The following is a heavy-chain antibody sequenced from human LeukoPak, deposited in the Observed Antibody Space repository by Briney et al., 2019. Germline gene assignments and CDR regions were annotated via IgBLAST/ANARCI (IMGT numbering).Heavy chain of an antibody. CDR1: GGSISSGGYY. CDR2: IYYSGNT. V-gene: IGHV4-31*03. J-gene: IGHJ4*01. D-gene: IGHD4-17*01. Sequence: TLSLTCTVSGGSISSGGYYWSWIRRRPGKDLEWIGYIYYSGNTYYNPSLKSRVTISVDTSKNQFSLKLNSVTAADTAVYYCARSTVPYYFDYWGQGTLV. CDR3: ARSTVPYYFDY.